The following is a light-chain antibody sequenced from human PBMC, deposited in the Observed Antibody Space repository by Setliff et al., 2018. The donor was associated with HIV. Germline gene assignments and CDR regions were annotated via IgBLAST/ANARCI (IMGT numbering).Light chain of an antibody. CDR2: EVS. V-gene: IGLV2-23*02. J-gene: IGLJ1*01. CDR3: CSYASGSTSLFV. Sequence: LTHPASVSGSPGQSITISCTGTSTDVGTYNLVSWYQQHPGKAPKVMIYEVSKRPSGISNRFSGSKSGNTASLTISGLQPEDESDYYCCSYASGSTSLFVFGTGTKVTVL. CDR1: STDVGTYNL.